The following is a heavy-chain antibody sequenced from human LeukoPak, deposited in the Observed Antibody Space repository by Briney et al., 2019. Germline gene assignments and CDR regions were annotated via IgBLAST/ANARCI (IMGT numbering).Heavy chain of an antibody. Sequence: ASVKVSCKASGYTFTGYYMHWVRQAPGQGLERMGRINLNSGGTNYAQKFQGRVTITADESTSTAYMELSSLRSEDTAVYYCARDRPNYLWFGRGYGMDVWGQGTTVTVSS. V-gene: IGHV1-2*06. CDR2: INLNSGGT. CDR3: ARDRPNYLWFGRGYGMDV. CDR1: GYTFTGYY. J-gene: IGHJ6*02. D-gene: IGHD3-10*01.